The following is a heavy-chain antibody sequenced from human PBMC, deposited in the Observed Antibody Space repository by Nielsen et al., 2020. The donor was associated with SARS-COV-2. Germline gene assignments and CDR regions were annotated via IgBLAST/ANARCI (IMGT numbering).Heavy chain of an antibody. D-gene: IGHD3-3*01. Sequence: GSLRLSCTVSGGSISSYYWSWIRQPPGKGLEWIGYIYYSGSTNYNPSLKSRVTISVDTSKNQFSLKLSSVTAADTAVYYCARDGCYDFWSGYYTGARYGMDVWGQGTTVTVSS. CDR1: GGSISSYY. CDR3: ARDGCYDFWSGYYTGARYGMDV. V-gene: IGHV4-59*01. J-gene: IGHJ6*02. CDR2: IYYSGST.